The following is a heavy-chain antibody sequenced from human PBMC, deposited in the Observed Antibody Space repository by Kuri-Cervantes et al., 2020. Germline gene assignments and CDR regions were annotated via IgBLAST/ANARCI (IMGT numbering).Heavy chain of an antibody. Sequence: SETLSLTCTVSGGSISSSSYYWGWIRQPPGKGLEWIGSMYYSGSTYYNPSLQSRVTISVDTSKNQFSLKLSSVTAADTAVYYCARDHYSNYVWGMNWFDPWGQGTLVTVSS. J-gene: IGHJ5*02. CDR3: ARDHYSNYVWGMNWFDP. V-gene: IGHV4-39*07. D-gene: IGHD4-11*01. CDR2: MYYSGST. CDR1: GGSISSSSYY.